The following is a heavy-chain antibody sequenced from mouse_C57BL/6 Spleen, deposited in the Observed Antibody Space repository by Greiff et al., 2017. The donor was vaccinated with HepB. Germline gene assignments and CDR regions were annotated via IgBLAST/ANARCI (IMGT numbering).Heavy chain of an antibody. CDR2: ISSGSSTI. J-gene: IGHJ4*01. CDR1: GFTFSDYG. V-gene: IGHV5-17*01. CDR3: ARPIYDGYYGDAMDY. D-gene: IGHD2-3*01. Sequence: VQLKESGGGLVKPGGSLKLSCAASGFTFSDYGMHWVRQAPEKGLEWVAYISSGSSTIYYADTVKGRFTISRDNAKNTLFLHMTSLRSEDTAMYYCARPIYDGYYGDAMDYWGQGTSVTVSS.